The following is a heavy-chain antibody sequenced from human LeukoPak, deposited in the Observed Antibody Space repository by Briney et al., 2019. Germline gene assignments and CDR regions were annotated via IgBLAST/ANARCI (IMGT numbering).Heavy chain of an antibody. D-gene: IGHD2-8*01. CDR2: IYYSGST. CDR1: GGSISSSSYY. J-gene: IGHJ5*02. V-gene: IGHV4-39*07. CDR3: ARSPGGVNNWFDP. Sequence: SETLSLTCTVSGGSISSSSYYWGWIRQPPGKGLEWIGSIYYSGSTYYNPSLKSRLTISIDTSNNQFSLKLNSVTAADTAVYYCARSPGGVNNWFDPWGQGTLVTVSS.